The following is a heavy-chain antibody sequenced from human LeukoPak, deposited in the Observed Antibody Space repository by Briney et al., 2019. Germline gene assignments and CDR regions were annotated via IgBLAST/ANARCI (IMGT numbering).Heavy chain of an antibody. CDR2: IYYSGST. Sequence: PSETLSLTCTVSGGSISSGGYYRSWIRQHPGKGLEWIGYIYYSGSTYYNPSLKSRVTISVDTSKNQFSLKLSSVTAADTAVYYCARGGGGYCGGDCYSGAFDIWGQGTMVTVSS. D-gene: IGHD2-21*02. CDR3: ARGGGGYCGGDCYSGAFDI. V-gene: IGHV4-31*03. J-gene: IGHJ3*02. CDR1: GGSISSGGYY.